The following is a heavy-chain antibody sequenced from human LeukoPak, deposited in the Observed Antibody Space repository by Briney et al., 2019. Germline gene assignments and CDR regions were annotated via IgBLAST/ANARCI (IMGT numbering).Heavy chain of an antibody. CDR3: ARDKDCSSTSCYDAFDI. D-gene: IGHD2-2*01. CDR2: ISFDGSDA. V-gene: IGHV3-74*01. CDR1: GFTFSGFW. Sequence: GGSLRLSCAASGFTFSGFWMHWVRQAPRKGLVWVSCISFDGSDATYADSVKGRFTISRDNAKNTLHLQMDSLTVEDTAVYYCARDKDCSSTSCYDAFDIWGQGTMVTVSS. J-gene: IGHJ3*02.